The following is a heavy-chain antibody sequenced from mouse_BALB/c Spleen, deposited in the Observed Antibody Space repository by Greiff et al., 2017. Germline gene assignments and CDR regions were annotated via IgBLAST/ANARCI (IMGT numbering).Heavy chain of an antibody. J-gene: IGHJ4*01. Sequence: DLLKPGASVKLSCKASGYTFTSYWINWIKQRPGQGLEWIGRIAPGSGSTYYNEMFKGKATLTVDTSSSTAYIQLSSLSSEDSAVYFCARERNGYENAMDYWGQGTSVTVSS. CDR3: ARERNGYENAMDY. V-gene: IGHV1S41*01. CDR2: IAPGSGST. D-gene: IGHD2-2*01. CDR1: GYTFTSYW.